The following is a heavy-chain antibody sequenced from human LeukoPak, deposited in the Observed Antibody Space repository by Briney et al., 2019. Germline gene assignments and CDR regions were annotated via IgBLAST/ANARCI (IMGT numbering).Heavy chain of an antibody. Sequence: PGGSLSLSCAASGFPFSTYSINWVRQAPGKGLEWLSYISGSTTTIYYADSVKGRFTVSRDNAKNLVFLQMDSLRAEDTAVYYCATHGGMTAQRGGIVDYWGQGALVTVSS. CDR2: ISGSTTTI. CDR3: ATHGGMTAQRGGIVDY. J-gene: IGHJ4*02. CDR1: GFPFSTYS. V-gene: IGHV3-48*04. D-gene: IGHD2-21*02.